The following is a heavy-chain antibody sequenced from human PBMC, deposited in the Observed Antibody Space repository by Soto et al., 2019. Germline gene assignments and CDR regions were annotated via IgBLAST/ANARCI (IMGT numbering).Heavy chain of an antibody. Sequence: GGSLRLSCISSGFTFRTYTMNWVRQAPGKGLEWVSGIRGFSPYTFYAESVKGRFTVSRDNAKNSLYLQMNSLRAEDTAVYYCARDRGYDAHDYYYNAMDVWGQGTTVTVS. CDR3: ARDRGYDAHDYYYNAMDV. D-gene: IGHD2-15*01. J-gene: IGHJ6*02. CDR2: IRGFSPYT. V-gene: IGHV3-21*01. CDR1: GFTFRTYT.